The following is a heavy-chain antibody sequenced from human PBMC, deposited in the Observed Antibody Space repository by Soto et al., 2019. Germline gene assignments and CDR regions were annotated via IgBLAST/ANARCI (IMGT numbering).Heavy chain of an antibody. V-gene: IGHV3-30-3*01. CDR3: AREANVDY. J-gene: IGHJ4*02. CDR2: ISYDGSNK. CDR1: GFIFSSYA. D-gene: IGHD5-12*01. Sequence: QVQLVESGGGVVQPGRSLRLSCAASGFIFSSYAMHWVRQAPGKGLEWVAVISYDGSNKYYADSVKGRFTISRDNSKNTPYLQMNSLRAEDTAVYYCAREANVDYWGQGTLVTVSS.